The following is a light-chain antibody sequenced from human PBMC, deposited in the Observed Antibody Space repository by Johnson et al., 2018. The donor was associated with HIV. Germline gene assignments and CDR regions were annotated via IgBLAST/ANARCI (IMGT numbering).Light chain of an antibody. V-gene: IGLV1-51*01. CDR1: SSNIGNNY. J-gene: IGLJ1*01. Sequence: QSVLTQPPSVSAAPGQKVIISCSGSSSNIGNNYVSWYQQLPGTAPKLLIYDSTNRPSGIPDRFSGSKSGTSATLGISGLQTGDEADYYCGTWDITLNVYLFGPGTKVTVL. CDR3: GTWDITLNVYL. CDR2: DST.